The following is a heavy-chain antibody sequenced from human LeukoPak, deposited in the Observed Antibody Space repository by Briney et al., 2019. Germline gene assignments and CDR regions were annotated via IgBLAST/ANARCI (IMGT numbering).Heavy chain of an antibody. J-gene: IGHJ4*02. D-gene: IGHD1-26*01. CDR1: GGSISSYY. Sequence: SETLSLTCTVSGGSISSYYWSWIRQPPGKGLEWIGYIYYSGSTNYNPSLKSRVTILVDTSKNQFSLKLSSVTAADTAVYYCAREVGSYCGAAGGGYYFDYWGQGTRVTVSS. CDR2: IYYSGST. V-gene: IGHV4-59*01. CDR3: AREVGSYCGAAGGGYYFDY.